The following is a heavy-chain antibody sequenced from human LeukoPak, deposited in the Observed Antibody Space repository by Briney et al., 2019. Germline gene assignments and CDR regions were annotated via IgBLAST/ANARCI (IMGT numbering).Heavy chain of an antibody. J-gene: IGHJ4*02. CDR2: IYYSGST. V-gene: IGHV4-59*01. CDR3: ARVDSYGYYFDY. Sequence: SETLSLTCTVSGGSISSYYWSWLRQPPGKGREWVGYIYYSGSTNYNPSIKSRVTISVDTSKNQFSLKLSSVTAADTAVYYCARVDSYGYYFDYWGQGTLVTVSS. CDR1: GGSISSYY. D-gene: IGHD5-18*01.